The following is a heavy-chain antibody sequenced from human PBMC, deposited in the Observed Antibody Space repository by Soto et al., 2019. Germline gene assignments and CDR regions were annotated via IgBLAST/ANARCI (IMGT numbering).Heavy chain of an antibody. CDR1: GFSFSTSD. CDR2: ITIDGSRK. V-gene: IGHV3-30*03. J-gene: IGHJ3*02. Sequence: QVQLEESGGGVVQPGRSLRLSCVASGFSFSTSDMHWVRQAPGKGPEWVAHITIDGSRKNYADSVKGRFTVSRENSQNTLYMQINTLRPDETALYYCTRGPTHGAFATGGQGTMVTVSS. CDR3: TRGPTHGAFAT.